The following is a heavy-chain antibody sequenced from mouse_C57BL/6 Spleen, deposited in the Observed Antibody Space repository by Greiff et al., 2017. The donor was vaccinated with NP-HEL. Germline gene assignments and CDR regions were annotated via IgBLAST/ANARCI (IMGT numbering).Heavy chain of an antibody. Sequence: EVKVVESGGGLVQPGGSLSLSCAASGFTFTDYYMSWVRQPPGKALEWLGFIRNKANGYTTEYSASVKGRFTISRDNSQSILYLQMNALRAEDSATYYCARDYYGSSLGYWGQGTTLTVSS. J-gene: IGHJ2*01. V-gene: IGHV7-3*01. CDR1: GFTFTDYY. D-gene: IGHD1-1*01. CDR3: ARDYYGSSLGY. CDR2: IRNKANGYTT.